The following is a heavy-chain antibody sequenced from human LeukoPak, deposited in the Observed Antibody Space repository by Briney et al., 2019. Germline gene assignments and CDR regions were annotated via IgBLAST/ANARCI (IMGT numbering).Heavy chain of an antibody. CDR2: IYYSGST. V-gene: IGHV4-39*07. CDR1: GGSISSSSYY. Sequence: PSETLSLTCTVSGGSISSSSYYWGWIRQPPGKGLEWIGSIYYSGSTNYNPSLKSRVTISVDTSKNQFSLKLSSVTAADTAVYYCARGKPSPSYDFWSGYPNYYYYMDVWGKGTTVTVSS. D-gene: IGHD3-3*01. J-gene: IGHJ6*03. CDR3: ARGKPSPSYDFWSGYPNYYYYMDV.